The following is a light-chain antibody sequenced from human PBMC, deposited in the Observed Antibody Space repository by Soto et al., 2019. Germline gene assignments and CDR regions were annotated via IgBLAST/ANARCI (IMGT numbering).Light chain of an antibody. Sequence: DVQMTQSPSTLSASVGDRVTITCRASQSISKHLAWYQLRSGKAPRLLIYYASTLDRGVPSRFSGSGSGTEFTLTIISLQPDDFATYYCQQYASFSPAFGQGTKVGI. CDR1: QSISKH. V-gene: IGKV1-5*01. CDR3: QQYASFSPA. J-gene: IGKJ1*01. CDR2: YAS.